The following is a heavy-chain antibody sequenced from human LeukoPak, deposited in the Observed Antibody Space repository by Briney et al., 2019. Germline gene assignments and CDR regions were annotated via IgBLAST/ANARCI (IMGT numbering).Heavy chain of an antibody. CDR3: ATDRSYDAFDI. Sequence: ASVKVSCKASGYTFTRHYMHWVRQAPGQGLEWMGVINPGGSWTSYAQKFQGRVTMTRDMSTSTDYMELSSLRSEDTAVYYCATDRSYDAFDIWGQGTMVTVSS. D-gene: IGHD1-26*01. V-gene: IGHV1-46*01. CDR2: INPGGSWT. J-gene: IGHJ3*02. CDR1: GYTFTRHY.